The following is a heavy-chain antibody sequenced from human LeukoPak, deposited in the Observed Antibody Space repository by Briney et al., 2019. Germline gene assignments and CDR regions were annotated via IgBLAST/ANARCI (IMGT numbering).Heavy chain of an antibody. Sequence: SETLSLTCTVSGGAISSSSYYWGWIRQPPGKGLEWIGTIHYSGSTYYNPPLKSRVTISVDTSKNQFSLKLTSVTAADTAVYYCARRGKDFWSGDTAFDIWGQGAMVTVSS. CDR2: IHYSGST. CDR1: GGAISSSSYY. V-gene: IGHV4-39*07. J-gene: IGHJ3*02. CDR3: ARRGKDFWSGDTAFDI. D-gene: IGHD3-3*01.